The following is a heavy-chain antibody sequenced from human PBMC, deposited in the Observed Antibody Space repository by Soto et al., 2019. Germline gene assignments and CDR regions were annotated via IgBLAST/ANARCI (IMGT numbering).Heavy chain of an antibody. CDR2: IYSGGST. J-gene: IGHJ1*01. Sequence: EVQLVESGGGLVQPGGSLRLSCAASGFTVSSNYMSWVRQAPGKGLEWVSVIYSGGSTYYADSVKGRFTISRDNSKNTRYLHMNRLRAEDTAVYYCARDMVRVLYAEYFQHWGQGTLVTVSS. CDR1: GFTVSSNY. D-gene: IGHD3-10*01. CDR3: ARDMVRVLYAEYFQH. V-gene: IGHV3-66*01.